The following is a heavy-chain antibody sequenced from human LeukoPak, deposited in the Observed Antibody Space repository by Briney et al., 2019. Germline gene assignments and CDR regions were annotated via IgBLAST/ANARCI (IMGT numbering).Heavy chain of an antibody. J-gene: IGHJ4*02. Sequence: GESLRLSCAASGFTFSSYWMHWVRQAPGKGLVWVSRINSDGSSTSYADSVKGRFTISRDNAKNTLYLQMNSLRSEDTAVYYCAREGRYYDSSGYYYYWGQGTLVTVSS. D-gene: IGHD3-22*01. CDR3: AREGRYYDSSGYYYY. V-gene: IGHV3-74*01. CDR2: INSDGSST. CDR1: GFTFSSYW.